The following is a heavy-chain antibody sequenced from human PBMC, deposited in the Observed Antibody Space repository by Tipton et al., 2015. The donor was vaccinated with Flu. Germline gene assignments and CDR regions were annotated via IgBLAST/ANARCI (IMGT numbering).Heavy chain of an antibody. CDR1: GGTFSSYA. Sequence: QSGAEVKKPGSSVKVSCKASGGTFSSYAISWVRQAPGQGLEWMGGIIPIFGTANYAQKFQGRVTITAAESTSTAYMELSSLRSEDPAVYYCARGQRDSVVVPAAIVHAFDIWGQGPMVTVSS. CDR3: ARGQRDSVVVPAAIVHAFDI. V-gene: IGHV1-69*01. D-gene: IGHD2-2*02. CDR2: IIPIFGTA. J-gene: IGHJ3*02.